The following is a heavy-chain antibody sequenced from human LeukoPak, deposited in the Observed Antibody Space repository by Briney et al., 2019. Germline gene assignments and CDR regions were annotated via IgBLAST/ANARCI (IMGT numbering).Heavy chain of an antibody. Sequence: ASVKVSCKASGYTFTGYYIHWVRQAPGQGLEWMGGFDPEDGETIYAQKFQGRVTMTEDTSTDTAYMELSSLRSEDTAVYYCATLERWIFGVVPPRYYFDYWGQGTLVTVSS. V-gene: IGHV1-24*01. D-gene: IGHD3-3*01. CDR1: GYTFTGYY. J-gene: IGHJ4*02. CDR3: ATLERWIFGVVPPRYYFDY. CDR2: FDPEDGET.